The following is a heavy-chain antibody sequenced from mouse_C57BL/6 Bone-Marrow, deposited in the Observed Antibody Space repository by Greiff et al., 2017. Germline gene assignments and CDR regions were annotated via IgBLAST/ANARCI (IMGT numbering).Heavy chain of an antibody. V-gene: IGHV5-6*01. Sequence: EVKLMESGGDLVKPGGSLKLSCAASGFTFSSYGMSWVRQTPDKRLEWVATISSGGSYTYYPDSVKGRFTISRANAKNTLYLQMSSLKSEDTAMYYCARRGYGNYWFSYWGQETLVTVSA. CDR2: ISSGGSYT. CDR3: ARRGYGNYWFSY. D-gene: IGHD2-10*02. J-gene: IGHJ3*01. CDR1: GFTFSSYG.